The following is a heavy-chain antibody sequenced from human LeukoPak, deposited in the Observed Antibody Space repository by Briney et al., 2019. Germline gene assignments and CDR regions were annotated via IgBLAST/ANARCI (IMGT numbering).Heavy chain of an antibody. CDR1: GYTLTDFS. CDR2: FNREDDEP. CDR3: ATLDSYYDNSGRPLIPD. J-gene: IGHJ4*02. V-gene: IGHV1-24*01. Sequence: ASVKVSCNISGYTLTDFSMHWVRQAPGKGLEWMGGFNREDDEPIYAPHFRGRVTVTEDTSTDTAYMELSSLRSEDTAVYYCATLDSYYDNSGRPLIPDWGQRTLVTVSS. D-gene: IGHD3-22*01.